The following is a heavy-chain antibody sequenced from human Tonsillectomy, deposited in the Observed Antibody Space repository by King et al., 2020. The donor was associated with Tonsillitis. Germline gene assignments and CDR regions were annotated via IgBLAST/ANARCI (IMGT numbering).Heavy chain of an antibody. Sequence: VQLVESGGGVVQPGMSLRLSCAVSGMTFRDYDWHWVRQAPGKGLEWVALISYDGSERYKADSLKGRFAISRDNSKSTLYLQMNSLRIEDTAVYFCARGFPKWETRGFWYWGQGALVIVSS. V-gene: IGHV3-30*09. J-gene: IGHJ4*02. CDR3: ARGFPKWETRGFWY. CDR2: ISYDGSER. D-gene: IGHD1-26*01. CDR1: GMTFRDYD.